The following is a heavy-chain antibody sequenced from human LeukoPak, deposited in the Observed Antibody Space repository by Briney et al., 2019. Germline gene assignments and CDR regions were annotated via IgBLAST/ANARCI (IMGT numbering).Heavy chain of an antibody. D-gene: IGHD5-18*01. J-gene: IGHJ4*02. CDR1: GGSISRYY. CDR3: ARGGGTWIQLWFFDY. V-gene: IGHV4-59*12. CDR2: KDYSGST. Sequence: SETLSLTCTVSGGSISRYYWSWIRQPPGKGLEWIGYKDYSGSTNYNPSLKSRVTISVDTSKNQFSLKLSSVTAADTAVYYCARGGGTWIQLWFFDYWGQGTLVTVSS.